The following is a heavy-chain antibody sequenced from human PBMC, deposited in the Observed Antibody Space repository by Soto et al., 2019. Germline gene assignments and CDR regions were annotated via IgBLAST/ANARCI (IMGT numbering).Heavy chain of an antibody. CDR1: GGLFSSYP. Sequence: QEQLVQSGAEVKKPGSSVKVSCKASGGLFSSYPISWVRQVPGQGHEWMGGIIPVFQTAYYTQRLQGRVTITADESTNTAYMELSSLRSEDTAIYYCARGGSGYTWFNEFWGQGTLVTVSS. CDR3: ARGGSGYTWFNEF. D-gene: IGHD3-22*01. CDR2: IIPVFQTA. J-gene: IGHJ4*02. V-gene: IGHV1-69*01.